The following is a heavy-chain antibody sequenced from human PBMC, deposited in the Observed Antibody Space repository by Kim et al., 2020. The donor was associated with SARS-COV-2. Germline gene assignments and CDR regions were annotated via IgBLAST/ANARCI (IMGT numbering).Heavy chain of an antibody. V-gene: IGHV2-70*11. J-gene: IGHJ6*04. CDR2: IDWDDDK. D-gene: IGHD1-1*01. CDR1: GFSLSTSGMC. Sequence: SGPTLVNPTQTLTLTCTFSGFSLSTSGMCVSWIRQPPGKALEWLARIDWDDDKYYSTSLKTRLTISKDTSKNQVVLTMTNMDPVDTATYYCARSWTTYYYYGMDVWGKGTTVTVSS. CDR3: ARSWTTYYYYGMDV.